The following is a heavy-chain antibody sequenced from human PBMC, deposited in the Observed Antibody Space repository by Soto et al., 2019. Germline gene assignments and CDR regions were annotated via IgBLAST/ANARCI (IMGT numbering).Heavy chain of an antibody. CDR3: ARVLNSSSPNYYYYYGMDV. CDR2: TYYRSKWYN. Sequence: SQTLSLTGAISGDSVSSNSAAWNWIRQSPSRGLEWLGRTYYRSKWYNDYAVSVKSRITINPDTSKNQFSLQLNSVTPEDTAVYYCARVLNSSSPNYYYYYGMDVWGQGTTVTVSS. J-gene: IGHJ6*02. D-gene: IGHD6-6*01. CDR1: GDSVSSNSAA. V-gene: IGHV6-1*01.